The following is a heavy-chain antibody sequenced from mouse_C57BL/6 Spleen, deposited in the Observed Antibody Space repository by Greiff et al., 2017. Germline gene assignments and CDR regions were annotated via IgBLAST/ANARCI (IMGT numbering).Heavy chain of an antibody. CDR3: ARGAVVAPFDY. CDR2: ISYDGSN. V-gene: IGHV3-6*01. Sequence: EVQLQESGPGLVKPSQSLSLTCSVTGYSITSGYYWNWIRQFPGNKLEWMGYISYDGSNNSNPSLKNRISITRDTSKNQFFLKLNSVTTEDTATYYCARGAVVAPFDYWGQGTTLTVSS. J-gene: IGHJ2*01. CDR1: GYSITSGYY. D-gene: IGHD1-1*01.